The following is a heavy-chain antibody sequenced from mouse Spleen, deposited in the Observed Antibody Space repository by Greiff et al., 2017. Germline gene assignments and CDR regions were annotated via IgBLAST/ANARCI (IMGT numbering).Heavy chain of an antibody. V-gene: IGHV14-1*01. CDR2: IDPEDGDT. CDR1: GYTFTDYY. D-gene: IGHD1-1*01. CDR3: TTGDYDGSLVAY. J-gene: IGHJ3*01. Sequence: EVKLVESGPELVKPGASVKISCKASGYTFTDYYMHWVKQRPEQGLEWIGRIDPEDGDTEYAPKFQGKATMTADTSSNTAYLQLSSLTSEDTAVYYCTTGDYDGSLVAYWGQGTLVTVSA.